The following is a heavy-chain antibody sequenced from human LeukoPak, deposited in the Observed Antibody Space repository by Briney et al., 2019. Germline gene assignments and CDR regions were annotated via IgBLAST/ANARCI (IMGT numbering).Heavy chain of an antibody. V-gene: IGHV3-21*01. CDR2: ISSSSSYI. Sequence: GGSLRLSCAASGFTFSSYSMNWVRQPPAKELEWVSSISSSSSYIYYADSVKGRFTISRDNAKKSLYLQMNSLRAEDTAVYYCARTYYYDSSGYREDWFDPWGQGTLVTVSS. J-gene: IGHJ5*02. CDR1: GFTFSSYS. D-gene: IGHD3-22*01. CDR3: ARTYYYDSSGYREDWFDP.